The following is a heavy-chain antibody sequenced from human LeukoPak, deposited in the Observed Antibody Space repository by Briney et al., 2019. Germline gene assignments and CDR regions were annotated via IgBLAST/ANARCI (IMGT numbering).Heavy chain of an antibody. V-gene: IGHV4-61*02. J-gene: IGHJ4*02. CDR1: GDSISSGDYY. D-gene: IGHD3-22*01. Sequence: PSETLSLTCTVSGDSISSGDYYWSWIRQPAGKGLEWIGRISSSGSTNYNPSLKSRVTISVDTSKNQFSLKLSSVTAADTAVYYCASYDSSGYYPVDYWGQGTLVTVSS. CDR2: ISSSGST. CDR3: ASYDSSGYYPVDY.